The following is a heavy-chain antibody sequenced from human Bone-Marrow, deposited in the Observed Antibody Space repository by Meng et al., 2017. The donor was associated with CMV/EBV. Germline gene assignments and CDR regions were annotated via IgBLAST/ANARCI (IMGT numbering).Heavy chain of an antibody. CDR1: GYSISSGYY. CDR2: IYHSGST. V-gene: IGHV4-38-2*02. Sequence: ESLKISCTVSGYSISSGYYWGWIRQPPGKGLEWIGSIYHSGSTYYNPSLKSRVTISVDTSKNQFSLKLSSVTAADTAVYYCAREPRSHSYWGQGTLVTFAS. CDR3: AREPRSHSY. J-gene: IGHJ4*02. D-gene: IGHD1-14*01.